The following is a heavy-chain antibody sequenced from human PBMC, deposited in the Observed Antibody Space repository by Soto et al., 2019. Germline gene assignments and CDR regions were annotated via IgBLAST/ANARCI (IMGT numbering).Heavy chain of an antibody. D-gene: IGHD3-9*01. CDR2: ISPHNRKT. Sequence: GASVKVSCKASGYTFGHFYITWVRQAPGQGLEWMGAISPHNRKTNYAEKFRGRVTMTTDTSTTTAYMELRSLRSDDTAVYYCARDEGGYDIWTGYYKPHHFDQWGQGALVTVSS. J-gene: IGHJ4*02. CDR3: ARDEGGYDIWTGYYKPHHFDQ. V-gene: IGHV1-18*01. CDR1: GYTFGHFY.